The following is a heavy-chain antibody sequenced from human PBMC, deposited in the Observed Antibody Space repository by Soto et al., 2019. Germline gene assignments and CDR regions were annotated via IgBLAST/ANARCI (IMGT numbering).Heavy chain of an antibody. CDR1: GGTFSSYA. J-gene: IGHJ5*02. Sequence: QVQLVPSGAEVKKPGSSVKVSCKASGGTFSSYAISWVRQAPGQGLEWMGGIIPIFGTANYAQKFQGRVTITAAESTSTAYMELSSLRSEDTAVYYCARLYYDILTGYYKSWFDPWGQGTLVTVSS. CDR2: IIPIFGTA. V-gene: IGHV1-69*01. D-gene: IGHD3-9*01. CDR3: ARLYYDILTGYYKSWFDP.